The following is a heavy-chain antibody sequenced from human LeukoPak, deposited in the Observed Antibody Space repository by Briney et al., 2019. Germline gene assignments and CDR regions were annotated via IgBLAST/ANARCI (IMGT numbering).Heavy chain of an antibody. Sequence: GGSLRVSCAASGFTLSNYAMSWVRQAPGKGLEWVSGISGSGGSTYYADSVKGRFTIFRDNSKNTLYLEMNSLRAEDTALYYCAKGDSSDYQVNDYWGQGTVVTVSS. J-gene: IGHJ4*02. D-gene: IGHD3-22*01. CDR3: AKGDSSDYQVNDY. CDR1: GFTLSNYA. CDR2: ISGSGGST. V-gene: IGHV3-23*01.